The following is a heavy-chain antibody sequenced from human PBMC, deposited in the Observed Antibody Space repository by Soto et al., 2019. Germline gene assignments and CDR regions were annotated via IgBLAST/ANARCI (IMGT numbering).Heavy chain of an antibody. J-gene: IGHJ4*02. Sequence: QVQLQQWGAGLLKPSETLSLTCAVYGGSFSGYYWSRIRQPPGKGLEWIGEVNHSGSTNYNPSLKSRVTISVDTSKNQSSLKLSSVTAADTAVYYCARGYCSGGSCYSGLYYWGQGTLVTVSS. V-gene: IGHV4-34*01. CDR3: ARGYCSGGSCYSGLYY. CDR2: VNHSGST. CDR1: GGSFSGYY. D-gene: IGHD2-15*01.